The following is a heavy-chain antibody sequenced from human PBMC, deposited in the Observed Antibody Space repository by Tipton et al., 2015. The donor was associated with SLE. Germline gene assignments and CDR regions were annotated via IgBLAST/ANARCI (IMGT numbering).Heavy chain of an antibody. CDR1: GGSISSYY. D-gene: IGHD6-13*01. CDR3: ALGAAAANFDY. J-gene: IGHJ4*02. Sequence: TLSLTCTVSGGSISSYYWSWIRQPPGEGLEWIGYIYYSGSTNYNPSLKSRVTISVDTSKNQFSLKLSSVTAADTAVYYCALGAAAANFDYWGQGTLVTVSS. V-gene: IGHV4-59*08. CDR2: IYYSGST.